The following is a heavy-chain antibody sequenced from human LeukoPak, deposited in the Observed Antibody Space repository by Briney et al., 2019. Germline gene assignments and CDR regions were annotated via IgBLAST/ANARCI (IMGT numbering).Heavy chain of an antibody. CDR2: INPNSGGT. V-gene: IGHV1-2*02. CDR1: GYTFTGYY. Sequence: ASVKVSCKASGYTFTGYYMHWVRQAPGQGLEWMGWINPNSGGTNYAQKFQGRVTMTRDTSIGTAYMELSRLRSDDTAVYYCARDLGYCSSTSCDLNWFDPWGQGTLVTVSS. D-gene: IGHD2-2*01. CDR3: ARDLGYCSSTSCDLNWFDP. J-gene: IGHJ5*02.